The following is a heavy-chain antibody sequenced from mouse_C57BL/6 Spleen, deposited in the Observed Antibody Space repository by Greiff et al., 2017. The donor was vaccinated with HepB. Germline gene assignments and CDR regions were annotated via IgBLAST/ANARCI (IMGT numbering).Heavy chain of an antibody. CDR3: ASIYCDYDGDGDFDY. J-gene: IGHJ2*01. D-gene: IGHD2-4*01. V-gene: IGHV1-80*01. Sequence: VQLQQSGAELVKPGASVKISCKASGYAFSSYWMNWVKQRPGKGLEWIGQIYPGDGDTNYNGKFKGKATLTADKSSSTAYMQLSSLTSGDSAVYDCASIYCDYDGDGDFDYWGQGTTLTVSS. CDR1: GYAFSSYW. CDR2: IYPGDGDT.